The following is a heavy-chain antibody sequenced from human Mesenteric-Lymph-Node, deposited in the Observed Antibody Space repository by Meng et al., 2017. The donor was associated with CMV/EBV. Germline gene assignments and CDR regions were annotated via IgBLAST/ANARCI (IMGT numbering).Heavy chain of an antibody. CDR2: ISGSGGST. V-gene: IGHV3-23*01. Sequence: GESLKISCTASGFKFSSYAMSWVRQAPGKGLEWVSGISGSGGSTYYADSVKGRFTISRDNSKNTLYLQMNSLRTEDTALYYCARGITMVRGVIVNPYYYYYVMDVWGQGTTVTVSS. CDR1: GFKFSSYA. CDR3: ARGITMVRGVIVNPYYYYYVMDV. J-gene: IGHJ6*02. D-gene: IGHD3-10*01.